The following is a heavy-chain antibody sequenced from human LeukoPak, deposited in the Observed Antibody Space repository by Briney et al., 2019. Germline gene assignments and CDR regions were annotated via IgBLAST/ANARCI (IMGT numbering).Heavy chain of an antibody. V-gene: IGHV3-53*01. CDR1: GFTVSSNY. CDR2: IYSGGSI. J-gene: IGHJ4*02. CDR3: ASWGGSWEYYFDY. D-gene: IGHD1-26*01. Sequence: GGSLRLSCAASGFTVSSNYMSWVRQAPGKGLEWVSVIYSGGSIYYADSVKGRFTISRDNSKNTLYLQMNSLRAEDTAVYYCASWGGSWEYYFDYWGQGTLVTVSS.